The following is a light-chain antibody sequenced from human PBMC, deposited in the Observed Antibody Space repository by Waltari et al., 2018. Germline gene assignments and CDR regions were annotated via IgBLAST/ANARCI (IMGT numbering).Light chain of an antibody. Sequence: QSALTPPASVSGYPGKLITIPCPGTSRDVGGYHYVSWYQQHPGKAPKLMIYDATKRPSGVSTRFSGSKSGNTASLTISGLQAEDEADYYCSSFTSSSTLRVFGGGTKLTVL. J-gene: IGLJ3*02. CDR1: SRDVGGYHY. CDR3: SSFTSSSTLRV. CDR2: DAT. V-gene: IGLV2-14*01.